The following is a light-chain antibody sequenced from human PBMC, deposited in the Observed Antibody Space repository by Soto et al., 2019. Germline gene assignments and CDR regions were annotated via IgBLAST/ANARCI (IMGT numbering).Light chain of an antibody. V-gene: IGKV3-11*01. Sequence: DIVLTQSPATLSLSPGERATLSCRASQSVSSYLAWYQQKPGQAPRLLIYDASNRATGIPARVSGSGSGTDFTLTISSLEPEDFSVYCCQQRSNWPPLTFGGGTKVEIK. J-gene: IGKJ4*01. CDR3: QQRSNWPPLT. CDR2: DAS. CDR1: QSVSSY.